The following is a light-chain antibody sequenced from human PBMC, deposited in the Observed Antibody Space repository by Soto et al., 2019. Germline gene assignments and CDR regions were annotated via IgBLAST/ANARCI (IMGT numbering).Light chain of an antibody. Sequence: EIVLTQSPATLSLSPGERATLSCRASQSVSSYLAWYQQKPGQAPRLLISDASNRATSIPARFSGSGSGTDFTLTISSLEPEDFAVYYCQQRSNWPVTFGQGTKVEIK. CDR2: DAS. V-gene: IGKV3-11*01. CDR3: QQRSNWPVT. J-gene: IGKJ1*01. CDR1: QSVSSY.